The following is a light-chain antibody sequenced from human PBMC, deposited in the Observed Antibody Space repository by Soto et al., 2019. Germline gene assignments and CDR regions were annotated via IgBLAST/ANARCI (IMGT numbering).Light chain of an antibody. CDR1: QSVSSSY. V-gene: IGKV3-20*01. Sequence: EIVLTQSPGTLSLSPGERATLSCRASQSVSSSYLAWYQQKPGQAPRLLIYGASSRATGIPDRFSGSGSGTDFTLTISRLEPEDFAVYYCQQYGSSPPLTCGGGNKVEIK. CDR3: QQYGSSPPLT. CDR2: GAS. J-gene: IGKJ4*01.